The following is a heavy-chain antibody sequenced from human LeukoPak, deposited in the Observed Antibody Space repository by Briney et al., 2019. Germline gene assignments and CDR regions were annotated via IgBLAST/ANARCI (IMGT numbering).Heavy chain of an antibody. V-gene: IGHV5-51*01. J-gene: IGHJ4*02. D-gene: IGHD5-24*01. CDR2: IYPGDSDS. Sequence: GESLKISCKGSGYSVTSYWIGWVRQMSGKGMEWMGIIYPGDSDSRYIPSFKGQVTISADKSISTAYLQWSSLKASDTAMYYCARSCRDGYRDFDYWGQGTLVTVSS. CDR1: GYSVTSYW. CDR3: ARSCRDGYRDFDY.